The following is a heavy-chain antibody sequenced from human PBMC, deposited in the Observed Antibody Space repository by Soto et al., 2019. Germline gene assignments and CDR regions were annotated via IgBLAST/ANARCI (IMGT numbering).Heavy chain of an antibody. CDR2: IDPSDSYT. CDR3: ARLAMATRRGYYGMAV. CDR1: VYSFTSYW. D-gene: IGHD5-12*01. V-gene: IGHV5-10-1*01. Sequence: EVQLVQSGAEVKKPGESLRISCKGSVYSFTSYWISWVRQMPGKGLEWMGRIDPSDSYTNYSPSFQGHVTISADKSISTAYLQWSSLKVSDTAMYYCARLAMATRRGYYGMAVWGQGTTVTVSS. J-gene: IGHJ6*02.